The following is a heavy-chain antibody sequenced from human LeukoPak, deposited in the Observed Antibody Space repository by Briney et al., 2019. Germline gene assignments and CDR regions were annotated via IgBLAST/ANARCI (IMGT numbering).Heavy chain of an antibody. Sequence: SETLSLTCTVSGGSISSYYWSWIRQSPGKGLEWIGYISTSGSTNYNPSLKSRVTISVDTSKNQFSLKLSSVTAADTAVFYCARENSGSYREFDYWGQGTLVTVSS. CDR2: ISTSGST. CDR1: GGSISSYY. CDR3: ARENSGSYREFDY. V-gene: IGHV4-4*09. D-gene: IGHD1-26*01. J-gene: IGHJ4*02.